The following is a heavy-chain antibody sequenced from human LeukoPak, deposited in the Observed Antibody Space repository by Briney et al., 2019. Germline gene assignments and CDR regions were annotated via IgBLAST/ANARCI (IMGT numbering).Heavy chain of an antibody. Sequence: GSLRLSCAASGFTFSSYSMNWVRQAPGKGLEWIGNVYYSGSTFYNPSLKSRVTISVDTSKNQFSLKLRPVTAADTAIYYCARASFNVVFGNWFDPWGQGTLVTVSS. CDR1: GFTFSSYSMN. J-gene: IGHJ5*02. D-gene: IGHD2-8*01. CDR3: ARASFNVVFGNWFDP. CDR2: VYYSGST. V-gene: IGHV4-59*04.